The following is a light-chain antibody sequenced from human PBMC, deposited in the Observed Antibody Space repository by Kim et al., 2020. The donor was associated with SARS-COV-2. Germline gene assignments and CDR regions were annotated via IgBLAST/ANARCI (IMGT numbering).Light chain of an antibody. CDR3: QAWDSGTVV. V-gene: IGLV3-19*01. Sequence: SSELTQDPAVYVALGQTVSITCQGDSLRRYYVSWYQRRPGQAPVLVIYGKNNRPSGIPDRLSGSNFGNTATLTISGTQTVDEADYYCQAWDSGTVVFGGGTQLTVL. J-gene: IGLJ2*01. CDR2: GKN. CDR1: SLRRYY.